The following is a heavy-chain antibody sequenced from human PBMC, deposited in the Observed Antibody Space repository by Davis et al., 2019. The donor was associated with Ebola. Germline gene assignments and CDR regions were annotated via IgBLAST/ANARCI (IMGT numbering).Heavy chain of an antibody. V-gene: IGHV5-51*01. D-gene: IGHD6-19*01. CDR3: ARRRGFSSGWYVDY. CDR1: GSSFTSYW. J-gene: IGHJ4*02. Sequence: GGSLRLSCKGSGSSFTSYWIGRVRQMTGKGLEWMGIIYVGDSDTRYSPSFEGRVTISVAKSISTAYLQWNSLKASDTAMYYCARRRGFSSGWYVDYWGQGTLVTVSS. CDR2: IYVGDSDT.